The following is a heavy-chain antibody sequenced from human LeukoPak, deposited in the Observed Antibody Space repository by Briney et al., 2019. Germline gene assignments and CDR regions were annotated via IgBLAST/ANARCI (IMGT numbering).Heavy chain of an antibody. Sequence: GGSLRLSCAASGFTFSSYDMHWVRQATGKGLEWVSAIGTAGDTYYPGSVKGRFTISRENAKNSLYLQMNSRRAGDTAVYYCARAMVRGIFDPWGQGTLVTVSS. J-gene: IGHJ5*02. D-gene: IGHD3-10*01. CDR3: ARAMVRGIFDP. V-gene: IGHV3-13*01. CDR1: GFTFSSYD. CDR2: IGTAGDT.